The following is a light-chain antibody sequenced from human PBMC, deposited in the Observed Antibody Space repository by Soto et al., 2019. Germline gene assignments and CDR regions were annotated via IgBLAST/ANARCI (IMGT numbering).Light chain of an antibody. CDR1: SSDVGNYIR. V-gene: IGLV2-23*02. Sequence: QSVLTQPASVSGSPGQSITISCTGTSSDVGNYIRVSWYQQHPGKAPKVMIYEVSKRPSGVSDRFSGSKSGNTASLTISGLQAEDEADYYCCSYAGGNTGVFGGGTKVTVL. CDR3: CSYAGGNTGV. J-gene: IGLJ3*02. CDR2: EVS.